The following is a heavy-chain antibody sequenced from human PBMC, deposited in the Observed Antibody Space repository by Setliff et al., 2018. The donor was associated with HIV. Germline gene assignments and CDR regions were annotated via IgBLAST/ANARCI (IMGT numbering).Heavy chain of an antibody. D-gene: IGHD6-6*01. Sequence: GGSLRLSCAASGFNFRSYGMNWVRQAPGKGLEWVSYISSSGSLIYYADSVKGRFTISRDNAKNSLYLQMNSLRAEDTAIYYCARGGPYSSSSDTYDFWGQGTLVTVSS. CDR2: ISSSGSLI. CDR1: GFNFRSYG. V-gene: IGHV3-48*03. CDR3: ARGGPYSSSSDTYDF. J-gene: IGHJ4*02.